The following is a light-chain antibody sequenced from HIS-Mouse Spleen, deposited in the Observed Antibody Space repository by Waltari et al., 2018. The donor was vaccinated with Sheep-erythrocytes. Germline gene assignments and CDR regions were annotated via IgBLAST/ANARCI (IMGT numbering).Light chain of an antibody. CDR3: CSYAGSYNHV. J-gene: IGLJ1*01. CDR2: DVS. CDR1: SSDVGGYNY. V-gene: IGLV2-11*01. Sequence: QSALTQPRSVSGSPGQSVTISCTGTSSDVGGYNYVSCYQQHPGKAPKLMIYDVSNDPRKPPKLTIYDVSKRPSGVPDSFSGSTSGNTASLTISGLQAEDEADYYCCSYAGSYNHVFATGTKVTVL.